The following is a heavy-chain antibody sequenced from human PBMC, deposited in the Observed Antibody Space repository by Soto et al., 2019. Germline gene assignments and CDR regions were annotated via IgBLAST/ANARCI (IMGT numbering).Heavy chain of an antibody. D-gene: IGHD6-6*01. V-gene: IGHV3-30-3*01. CDR3: AREASVAALNWFDP. Sequence: RLSCAASCFTFSQYALNWVRQSPGKGLEWVAVILYDGTIEHYADSVKGRFTVSRDNSKNTVYLQMDSLTPEDTGVYYCAREASVAALNWFDPWGQGTLVAVSS. J-gene: IGHJ5*02. CDR1: CFTFSQYA. CDR2: ILYDGTIE.